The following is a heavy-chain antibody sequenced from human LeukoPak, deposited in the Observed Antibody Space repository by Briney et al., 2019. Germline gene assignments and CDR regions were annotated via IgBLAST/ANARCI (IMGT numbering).Heavy chain of an antibody. Sequence: SVKVSCKASGGTFSSYAISWVRQAPGQGLEWMGGIIPIFGTANYAQKFQGRVTITTDESTSTAYMELSSLRSEDTAVYYCARGYRDYYDSSGYYSFDYWGQGTLVTVSS. CDR3: ARGYRDYYDSSGYYSFDY. J-gene: IGHJ4*02. CDR1: GGTFSSYA. D-gene: IGHD3-22*01. CDR2: IIPIFGTA. V-gene: IGHV1-69*05.